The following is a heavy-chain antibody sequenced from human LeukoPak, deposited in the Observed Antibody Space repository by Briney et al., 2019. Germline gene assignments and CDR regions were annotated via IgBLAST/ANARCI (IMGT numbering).Heavy chain of an antibody. CDR1: GGSISSYY. CDR2: IYYSGST. CDR3: ARDNDSRDPPHFDY. Sequence: SETLSLTCTVSGGSISSYYWSWIRQPPGKGLEWIGYIYYSGSTNYNPSLKSPVTISVDTSKNQFSLKLSSVTAEDTAVYYCARDNDSRDPPHFDYWGQGTLVTVSS. V-gene: IGHV4-59*01. D-gene: IGHD3-16*01. J-gene: IGHJ4*02.